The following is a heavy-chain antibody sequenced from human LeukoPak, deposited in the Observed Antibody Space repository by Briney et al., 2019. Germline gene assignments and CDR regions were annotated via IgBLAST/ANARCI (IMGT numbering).Heavy chain of an antibody. J-gene: IGHJ4*02. CDR2: MSPNSGNT. D-gene: IGHD7-27*01. V-gene: IGHV1-8*01. CDR1: GYTFTNYD. Sequence: ASVKVSCKTSGYTFTNYDINWVRQATGQGPEWLGWMSPNSGNTGYAQKFQGRVSMTRDTSVNTAYMELSSLRSEDTAVYYCARGPPNWGYDFWGQGTLVTVSS. CDR3: ARGPPNWGYDF.